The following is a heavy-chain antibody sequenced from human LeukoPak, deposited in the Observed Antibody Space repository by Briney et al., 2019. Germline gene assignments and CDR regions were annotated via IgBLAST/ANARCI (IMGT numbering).Heavy chain of an antibody. CDR2: IYYSGRT. CDR1: GGSISSYY. D-gene: IGHD3-3*01. CDR3: ASRSNIWSRYLDTLYYFDC. V-gene: IGHV4-59*01. Sequence: PSETRSLTCTVSGGSISSYYWSWIRQPPGKRLEWIGYIYYSGRTNYNPSLKSRVTISVDTSKNQSSLKLRSVTAADTAVYYCASRSNIWSRYLDTLYYFDCWGQGTLVTVSS. J-gene: IGHJ4*02.